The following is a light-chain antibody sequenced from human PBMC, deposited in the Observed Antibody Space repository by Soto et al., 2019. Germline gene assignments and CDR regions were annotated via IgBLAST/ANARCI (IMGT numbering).Light chain of an antibody. CDR2: EVT. J-gene: IGLJ2*01. CDR3: SSYTSSNTLA. Sequence: QSALTQPASVSGSPGQSIAISCTGSSSDIGIYKYVSWYQQHPGKVPKLIIYEVTNRPSGVSNRFSGSKSGNTASLTISGLQADDEADYYCSSYTSSNTLAFGGGTKLTVL. V-gene: IGLV2-14*01. CDR1: SSDIGIYKY.